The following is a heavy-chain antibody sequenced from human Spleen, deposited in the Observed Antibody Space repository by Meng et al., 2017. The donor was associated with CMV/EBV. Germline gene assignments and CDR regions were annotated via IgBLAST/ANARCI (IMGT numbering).Heavy chain of an antibody. CDR3: ARIERRRILKYCGSDCSTTDC. Sequence: QVQLQESGPGMVKPSGTPSPTCAGPGGSTSSSNLWTWVRQVPGKGLEWIGEIYHSGSTNYNPSLKSRVTISVDKFKNQFSLKLGSVTAADTAVYYCARIERRRILKYCGSDCSTTDCWGQGTLVTVSS. CDR1: GGSTSSSNL. CDR2: IYHSGST. D-gene: IGHD2-21*02. V-gene: IGHV4-4*02. J-gene: IGHJ4*02.